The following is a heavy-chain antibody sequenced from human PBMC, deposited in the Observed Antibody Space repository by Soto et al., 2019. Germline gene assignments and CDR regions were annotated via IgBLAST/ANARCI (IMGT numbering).Heavy chain of an antibody. CDR2: IKQDGSEK. CDR1: GFTFSSYW. V-gene: IGHV3-7*01. Sequence: LRLSCVVSGFTFSSYWMNWVRQAPGKGLEWVANIKQDGSEKYYVDSAKGRFTISRDNAKNSLYLQMNSLSAEDTAIYYCATSRTFDYWGQGTLVTVSS. J-gene: IGHJ4*02. D-gene: IGHD6-13*01. CDR3: ATSRTFDY.